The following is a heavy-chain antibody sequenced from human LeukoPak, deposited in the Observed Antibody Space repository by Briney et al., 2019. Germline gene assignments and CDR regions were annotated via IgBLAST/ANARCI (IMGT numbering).Heavy chain of an antibody. CDR2: INTDGSST. CDR3: ARDNWVGATSYYYYYMDV. D-gene: IGHD1-26*01. CDR1: GFTFSSYW. V-gene: IGHV3-74*01. J-gene: IGHJ6*03. Sequence: PGGSLRLSCAASGFTFSSYWMHWVRQAPGKGLVWVSRINTDGSSTSYADSVKGRFTISRDNAKNTLYLQMNSLRAEDTAVYYCARDNWVGATSYYYYYMDVWGKGTTVTVSS.